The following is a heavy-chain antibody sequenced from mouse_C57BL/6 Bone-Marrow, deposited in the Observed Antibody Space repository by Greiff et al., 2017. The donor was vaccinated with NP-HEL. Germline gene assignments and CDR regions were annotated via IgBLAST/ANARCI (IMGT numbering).Heavy chain of an antibody. V-gene: IGHV3-6*01. CDR3: ARGRYYSNYGAMDY. Sequence: EVQRVESGPGLVKPSQSLSLTCSVTGYSITSGYYWNWIRQFPGNKLEWMGYISYDGSNNYNPSLKNRISITRDTSKNQFFLKLNSVTTEDTATYYCARGRYYSNYGAMDYWGQGTSVTVSS. J-gene: IGHJ4*01. CDR1: GYSITSGYY. D-gene: IGHD2-5*01. CDR2: ISYDGSN.